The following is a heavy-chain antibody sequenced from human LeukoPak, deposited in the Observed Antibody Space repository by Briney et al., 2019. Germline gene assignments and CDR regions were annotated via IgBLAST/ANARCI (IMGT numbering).Heavy chain of an antibody. Sequence: ASVKVSCEASGYTFTGYYMHWVRQAPGQGLEWMGWINPNSGGTNYAQKFQGRVTMTRDTSISTAYMELSRLRSDDTAVYYCARPSIAAAGTQWFDPWGQGTLVTVSS. CDR3: ARPSIAAAGTQWFDP. V-gene: IGHV1-2*02. CDR2: INPNSGGT. CDR1: GYTFTGYY. D-gene: IGHD6-13*01. J-gene: IGHJ5*02.